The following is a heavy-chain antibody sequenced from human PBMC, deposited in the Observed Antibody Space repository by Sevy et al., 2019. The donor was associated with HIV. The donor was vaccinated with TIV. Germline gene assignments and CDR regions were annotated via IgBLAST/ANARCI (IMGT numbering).Heavy chain of an antibody. CDR2: ISYDGSNK. CDR1: GFTFSSYG. Sequence: GGSLRLSCAASGFTFSSYGMHWVRQAPGKGLEWVAVISYDGSNKYYADSVKGRFTISRDNSKNTLYLQMNSLRAEDTAVYYCAKWGLAVVGQSDAFAIWGQGTMVTSSS. CDR3: AKWGLAVVGQSDAFAI. D-gene: IGHD6-13*01. J-gene: IGHJ3*02. V-gene: IGHV3-30*18.